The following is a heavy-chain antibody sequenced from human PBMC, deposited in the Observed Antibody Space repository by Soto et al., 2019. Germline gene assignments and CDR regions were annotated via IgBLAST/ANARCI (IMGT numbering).Heavy chain of an antibody. CDR3: AKDRQFRSYYESAGHYNN. D-gene: IGHD3-10*01. V-gene: IGHV3-23*01. Sequence: EVQLLESGGGLVLPGGSLRLSCVASGFTFKNYDMRWVRQAPGKGLEWVSGISGSGAITYYADSVRGRFTISRDNSKNTLYLQLNSRRAEDTAIYYCAKDRQFRSYYESAGHYNNWGQGTLVTVSS. CDR2: ISGSGAIT. CDR1: GFTFKNYD. J-gene: IGHJ4*02.